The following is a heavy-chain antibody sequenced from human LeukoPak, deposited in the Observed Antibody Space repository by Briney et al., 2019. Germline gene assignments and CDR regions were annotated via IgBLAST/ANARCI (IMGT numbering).Heavy chain of an antibody. D-gene: IGHD3-10*01. J-gene: IGHJ4*02. Sequence: SETQSLTCTVSGGSISLYYWSWIRQPPGKGLEWIGYFYDTRSPKYNPSLERRVTISVDMSRNQFSLNLTSVTAADTAVYYCARGRGSLTYWGQGTLATVSS. CDR1: GGSISLYY. V-gene: IGHV4-59*01. CDR3: ARGRGSLTY. CDR2: FYDTRSP.